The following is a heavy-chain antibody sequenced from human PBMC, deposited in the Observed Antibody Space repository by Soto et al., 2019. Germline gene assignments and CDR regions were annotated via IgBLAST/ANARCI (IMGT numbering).Heavy chain of an antibody. D-gene: IGHD2-15*01. CDR2: SRNKANSYTT. V-gene: IGHV3-72*01. CDR1: GFTFSSYS. J-gene: IGHJ6*02. CDR3: TSAVAATRASGLDV. Sequence: GGSLRLSCAASGFTFSSYSMNWVRQAPGKGLEWLGRSRNKANSYTTDYAASVKGRFTVSRDDSKNSLYLQMNSLKTEDTAVYYCTSAVAATRASGLDVWGQGTTVTVSS.